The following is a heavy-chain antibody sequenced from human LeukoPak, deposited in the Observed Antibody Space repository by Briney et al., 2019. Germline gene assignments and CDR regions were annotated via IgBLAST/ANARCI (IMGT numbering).Heavy chain of an antibody. CDR2: IKQDGSTK. D-gene: IGHD1-26*01. CDR1: GFTFTNSW. CDR3: TRDTDGSLDY. Sequence: PGGSLRLSCAASGFTFTNSWMAWVRQAPGKGLEWVANIKQDGSTKHYADSLKGRFTISRDNPKNSLYLQMNNLRADDTAVYYCTRDTDGSLDYWCQGILVTVAS. V-gene: IGHV3-7*01. J-gene: IGHJ4*02.